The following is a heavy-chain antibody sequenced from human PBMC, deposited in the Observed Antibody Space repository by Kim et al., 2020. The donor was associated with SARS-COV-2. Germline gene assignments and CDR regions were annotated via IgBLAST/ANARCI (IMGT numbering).Heavy chain of an antibody. CDR3: AKDLSSGWYGGVYFDY. Sequence: GGSLRLSCAASGFTFSSYAMSWVRQAPGKGLEWVSAISGSGGSTYYADSVKGRFTISRDNSKNTLYLQMNSLRAEDTAVYYCAKDLSSGWYGGVYFDYWGQGTLVTVSS. V-gene: IGHV3-23*01. CDR1: GFTFSSYA. CDR2: ISGSGGST. D-gene: IGHD6-19*01. J-gene: IGHJ4*02.